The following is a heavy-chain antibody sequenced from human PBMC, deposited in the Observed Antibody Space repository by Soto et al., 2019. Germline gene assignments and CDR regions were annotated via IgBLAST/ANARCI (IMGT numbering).Heavy chain of an antibody. CDR3: ARVHEGYSRGGSCYDLDY. D-gene: IGHD2-15*01. Sequence: ASVKVSCKASGYTFTGYYMHWVRQAPGQGLEWMGWINPNSGGTNYAQKFQGRVTMTRDTSISTAYMELSRLRSDDTAVYYCARVHEGYSRGGSCYDLDYCGQGTLVTVYS. CDR2: INPNSGGT. V-gene: IGHV1-2*02. CDR1: GYTFTGYY. J-gene: IGHJ4*02.